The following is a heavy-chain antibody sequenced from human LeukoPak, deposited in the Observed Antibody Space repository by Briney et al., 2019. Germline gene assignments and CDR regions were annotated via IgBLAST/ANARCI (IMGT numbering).Heavy chain of an antibody. Sequence: SETLSLTCTVSGGSISSYYWSWIRQPPGKGLEWIGYIYYSGSTNYNPSLKSRVTISVDTSKNQFSLKLSSVTAADTAVYYCARDRTPTYCSSTSCYHGGGTYNWFDPWGQGTLVTVSS. D-gene: IGHD2-2*01. CDR2: IYYSGST. J-gene: IGHJ5*02. CDR3: ARDRTPTYCSSTSCYHGGGTYNWFDP. V-gene: IGHV4-59*12. CDR1: GGSISSYY.